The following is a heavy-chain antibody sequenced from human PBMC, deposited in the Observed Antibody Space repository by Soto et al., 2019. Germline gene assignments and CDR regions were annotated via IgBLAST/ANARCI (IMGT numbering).Heavy chain of an antibody. CDR2: ISSRGDRT. D-gene: IGHD5-18*01. V-gene: IGHV3-23*01. CDR3: AKETGYSYGFQPNALDV. J-gene: IGHJ6*02. Sequence: PXESLLLSCAGSGFTFSRYAMNWVRQAPGKGLEWVSIISSRGDRTSYAESVKGRFTISRDDSKNTLFLHMNSLGAEDTAVYYCAKETGYSYGFQPNALDVWGQGTTVTVSS. CDR1: GFTFSRYA.